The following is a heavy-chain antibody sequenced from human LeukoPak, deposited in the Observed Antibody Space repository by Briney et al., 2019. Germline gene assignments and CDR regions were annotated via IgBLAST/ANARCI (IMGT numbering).Heavy chain of an antibody. CDR1: GFTFSSSA. CDR3: AKTLIAAVLDY. J-gene: IGHJ4*02. D-gene: IGHD2/OR15-2a*01. Sequence: GGSLRLSCAASGFTFSSSAMHWVRQRPGKGLEWVAIISFDGNNRYYTDSVKGRFTISRDDSNNTLYLHMNSLRAEDTAVYYCAKTLIAAVLDYWGQGTLVTVSS. CDR2: ISFDGNNR. V-gene: IGHV3-30*18.